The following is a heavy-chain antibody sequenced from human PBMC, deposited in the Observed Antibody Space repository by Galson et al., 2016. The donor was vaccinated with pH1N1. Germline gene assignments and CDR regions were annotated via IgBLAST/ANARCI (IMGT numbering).Heavy chain of an antibody. V-gene: IGHV1-46*03. Sequence: SVKVSCKASGYIFTRDYFHWVRQAPGQGLEWMGVIDPSNGGTTFAQNFQGLVTMTRDTSTSTVYMEVSGLNSDDTAVYYCIRDLGRLRDFWGQGTLVTVSS. D-gene: IGHD7-27*01. CDR2: IDPSNGGT. CDR3: IRDLGRLRDF. J-gene: IGHJ4*02. CDR1: GYIFTRDY.